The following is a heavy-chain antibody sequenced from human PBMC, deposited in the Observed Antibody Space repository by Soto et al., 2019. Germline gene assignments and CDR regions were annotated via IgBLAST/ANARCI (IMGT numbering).Heavy chain of an antibody. CDR2: IIPILGIA. CDR3: ARARGYSYGIYYYYYYMDA. J-gene: IGHJ6*03. CDR1: GGTFSSYT. V-gene: IGHV1-69*02. Sequence: SVKVSCKASGGTFSSYTISWVRQAPGQGLEWMGRIIPILGIANYAQKFQGRVTITADKSTSTAYMELSSLRSEDTAVYYCARARGYSYGIYYYYYYMDAWGKGTTVTVSS. D-gene: IGHD5-18*01.